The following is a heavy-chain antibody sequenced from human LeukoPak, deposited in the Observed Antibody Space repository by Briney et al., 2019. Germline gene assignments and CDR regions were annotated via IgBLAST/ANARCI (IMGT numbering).Heavy chain of an antibody. CDR2: VKSKTDGGTT. V-gene: IGHV3-15*01. CDR3: STGTGRTDFDY. CDR1: GFTFSKAW. J-gene: IGHJ4*02. Sequence: GGSLRLSCAASGFTFSKAWMSWVRQAPGKRLEWVGRVKSKTDGGTTDYAAPVKGRFTISRDDSKNTLDLQMNSLKTEDTAVYYCSTGTGRTDFDYWGQGTLVTVSS. D-gene: IGHD1-1*01.